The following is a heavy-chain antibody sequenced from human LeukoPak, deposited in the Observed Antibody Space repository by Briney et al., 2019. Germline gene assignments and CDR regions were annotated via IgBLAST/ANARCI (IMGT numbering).Heavy chain of an antibody. CDR1: GGSISSSNW. V-gene: IGHV4-4*02. CDR3: SRVSGPVTGWFDP. Sequence: PSGTLSLTCAVSGGSISSSNWWSWVRQPPGKGLEWIGEIYHSGSTNYNPSLKSRVTISVDKYKNQFSLMLTSVPAADTAVYYCSRVSGPVTGWFDPRGQGTLVTVSS. J-gene: IGHJ5*02. CDR2: IYHSGST. D-gene: IGHD4-17*01.